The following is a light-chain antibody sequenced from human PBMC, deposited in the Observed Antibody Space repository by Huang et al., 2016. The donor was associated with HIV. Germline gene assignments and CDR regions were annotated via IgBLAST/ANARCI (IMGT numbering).Light chain of an antibody. Sequence: EIVMTQSPATLSVSPGERATLSCRASQSVSRNLAWHQQKPAQAPRLLIYGASSRATGIPARFRGSGSGTEFTLTISSLQSEDFAVYYCLQYNSWPPVTFGQGTRLEIK. V-gene: IGKV3D-15*01. CDR2: GAS. CDR3: LQYNSWPPVT. CDR1: QSVSRN. J-gene: IGKJ5*01.